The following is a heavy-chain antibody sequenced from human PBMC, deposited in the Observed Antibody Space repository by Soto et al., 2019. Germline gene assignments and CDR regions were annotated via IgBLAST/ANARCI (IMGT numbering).Heavy chain of an antibody. CDR3: ARGQQLVANWLDP. D-gene: IGHD6-6*01. CDR2: ISSTGSTP. J-gene: IGHJ5*02. CDR1: GFPFSDSY. V-gene: IGHV3-11*01. Sequence: PGGSLRLSXAASGFPFSDSYMAWIRQAPGKGLEEIATISSTGSTPYYADSVKGRFTISRDNARNSLYLEMNSLRAEDTAVYYCARGQQLVANWLDPWGQGILVTVSS.